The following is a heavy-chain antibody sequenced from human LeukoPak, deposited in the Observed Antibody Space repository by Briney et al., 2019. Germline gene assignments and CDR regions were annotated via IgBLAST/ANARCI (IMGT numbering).Heavy chain of an antibody. J-gene: IGHJ4*02. CDR3: VLGIGPRDY. V-gene: IGHV3-73*01. Sequence: GGSLKLSCAASGFTFSGSAMHSVRQASGKGLEWVGRIIREANSYATAYAASVKGRLIISRDDSKNTAYLQMSSLKTEDTAVYYSVLGIGPRDYCGQGTLVTVSS. CDR1: GFTFSGSA. CDR2: IIREANSYAT. D-gene: IGHD6-13*01.